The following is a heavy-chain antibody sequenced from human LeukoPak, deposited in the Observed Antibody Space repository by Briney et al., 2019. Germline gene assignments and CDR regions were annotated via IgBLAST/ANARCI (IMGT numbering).Heavy chain of an antibody. J-gene: IGHJ5*02. V-gene: IGHV1-69*04. CDR3: ARVLGRRNWFDP. D-gene: IGHD3-16*01. Sequence: GASVKVSCKSSGGTFSSYAISWVRPAPGQGLEWLGRIIPILGIANYAQKFQGRVTITADKSTSTAYMELSSLRSEDTAVYYCARVLGRRNWFDPWGQGTLVTVSS. CDR2: IIPILGIA. CDR1: GGTFSSYA.